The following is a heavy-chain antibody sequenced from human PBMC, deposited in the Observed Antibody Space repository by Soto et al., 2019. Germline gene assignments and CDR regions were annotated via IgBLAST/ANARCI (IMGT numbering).Heavy chain of an antibody. D-gene: IGHD2-2*01. J-gene: IGHJ5*02. V-gene: IGHV3-30*18. CDR1: GVTFSSYG. CDR2: ISYGGSNK. Sequence: GGSLRLSCASSGVTFSSYGMHLVRQAPGKGLEWVAVISYGGSNKYYADSVKGRFTISRDNSKNTLYLQMNNLRAEDTAVYYCAKDNCISTSCYRLYNWFDPWGQGTLVTVSS. CDR3: AKDNCISTSCYRLYNWFDP.